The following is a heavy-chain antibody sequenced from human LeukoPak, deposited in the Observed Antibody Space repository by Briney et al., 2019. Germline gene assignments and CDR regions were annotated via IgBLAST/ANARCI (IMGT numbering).Heavy chain of an antibody. CDR2: ISYSGST. D-gene: IGHD1-26*01. J-gene: IGHJ4*02. Sequence: SETLSLTCTVSGGSINSYYWTWIRQPPGKGLEWIGYISYSGSTNYNPSLKSRVTISVDTSKNQFSLKLSSVTAADTAVYYCARHFSGSPFDYWGQGTLVTVSS. V-gene: IGHV4-59*08. CDR1: GGSINSYY. CDR3: ARHFSGSPFDY.